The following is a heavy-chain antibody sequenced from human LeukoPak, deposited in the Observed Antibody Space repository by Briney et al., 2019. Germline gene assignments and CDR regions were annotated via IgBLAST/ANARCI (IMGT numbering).Heavy chain of an antibody. J-gene: IGHJ4*02. V-gene: IGHV3-23*01. CDR3: ANRNYYDSSGYWYYFDY. D-gene: IGHD3-22*01. CDR2: ISGSGDST. CDR1: GFTFSSYA. Sequence: GGSLRLSCAASGFTFSSYAMSWVRQAPGKGLEWVSTISGSGDSTYYADSVKGRFTISRDNSKNTLYLQMNSLRAEDMAVYYCANRNYYDSSGYWYYFDYWGQGTLVTVSS.